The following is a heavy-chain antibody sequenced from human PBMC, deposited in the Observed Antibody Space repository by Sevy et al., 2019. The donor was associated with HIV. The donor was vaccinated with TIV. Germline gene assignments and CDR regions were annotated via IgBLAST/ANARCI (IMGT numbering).Heavy chain of an antibody. CDR3: VRADPAQHFDS. Sequence: ASVKVSCKPSGDTFTNDYMHWVRQAPGQGLEWMGIIDPSAGNASYAEKFQGRVTMAWDTSTSTLYMDLSSLRSEDTAVYYCVRADPAQHFDSXXXGTLVTVSS. J-gene: IGHJ4*02. CDR2: IDPSAGNA. CDR1: GDTFTNDY. V-gene: IGHV1-46*01.